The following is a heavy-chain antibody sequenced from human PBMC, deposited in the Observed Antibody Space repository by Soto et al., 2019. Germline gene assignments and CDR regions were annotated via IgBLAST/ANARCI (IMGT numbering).Heavy chain of an antibody. J-gene: IGHJ4*02. CDR3: ERDGPLTHHDSYIYY. D-gene: IGHD1-1*01. CDR1: GGTFSSYT. CDR2: IIPILGIA. Sequence: QVQLVQSGAEVKKPGSSVKVSCKASGGTFSSYTISWVRQAPGQGLVWMGRIIPILGIANYAQKFQGRVTITADKSTSTAYMELSSLRSEDTAVYYCERDGPLTHHDSYIYYWGQGTLVTVSS. V-gene: IGHV1-69*08.